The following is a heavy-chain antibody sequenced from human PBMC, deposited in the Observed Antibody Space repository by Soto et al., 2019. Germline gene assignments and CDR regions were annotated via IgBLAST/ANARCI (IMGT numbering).Heavy chain of an antibody. D-gene: IGHD3-22*01. CDR2: VHPDSGGT. J-gene: IGHJ4*02. Sequence: ASVTVSCKTSGYIFTDHLIHWVRQSPGQGLQWVGWVHPDSGGTNVAQAFQDRVTMTADTSITTAYMDLARLRPDDTAIFYCAIGAQGFFPVSGIYFYFDHWGQGTPVTVSS. CDR3: AIGAQGFFPVSGIYFYFDH. V-gene: IGHV1-2*02. CDR1: GYIFTDHL.